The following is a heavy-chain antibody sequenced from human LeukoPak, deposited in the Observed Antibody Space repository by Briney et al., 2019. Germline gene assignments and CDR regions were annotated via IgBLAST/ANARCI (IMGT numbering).Heavy chain of an antibody. CDR2: ISAYNGNT. D-gene: IGHD3-3*01. J-gene: IGHJ6*03. CDR1: GYTFTSYG. V-gene: IGHV1-18*01. CDR3: ARSVTIFGVVIPVDYYYYMDV. Sequence: ASVKVSCKASGYTFTSYGISWVRQAPGQGLEWMGWISAYNGNTNYAQKLQGRVTMTTYTSTSTAYMELRSLRSDDTAVYYCARSVTIFGVVIPVDYYYYMDVWGKGTTVTVSS.